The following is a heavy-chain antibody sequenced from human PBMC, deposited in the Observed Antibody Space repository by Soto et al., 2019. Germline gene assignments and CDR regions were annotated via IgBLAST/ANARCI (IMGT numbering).Heavy chain of an antibody. J-gene: IGHJ3*02. Sequence: GESLKISCKGSGYSFTSYWIGWVRQMPGKGLEWMGIIYPGDSDTRYSPSFQGQVTISADKSISTAYLQWSSLKASDTAMYYCARHYNDEYCSSTSCYDAFDIWGQGTMVTVSS. CDR3: ARHYNDEYCSSTSCYDAFDI. CDR2: IYPGDSDT. CDR1: GYSFTSYW. V-gene: IGHV5-51*01. D-gene: IGHD2-2*01.